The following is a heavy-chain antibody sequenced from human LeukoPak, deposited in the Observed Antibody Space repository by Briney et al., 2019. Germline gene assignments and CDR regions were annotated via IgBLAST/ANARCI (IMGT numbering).Heavy chain of an antibody. CDR1: GFSLSTSDMG. CDR2: IYWNDDK. CDR3: AHRGAGGSHFHH. J-gene: IGHJ1*01. V-gene: IGHV2-5*01. Sequence: SGPTLVNPTQTLTLTCTFSGFSLSTSDMGVAWIRQPPGKALEWLALIYWNDDKRYSPSLKSRFTITKDTSKNQVVLTMTNMDPADTATYYCAHRGAGGSHFHHWGQGTLVTVSS. D-gene: IGHD6-13*01.